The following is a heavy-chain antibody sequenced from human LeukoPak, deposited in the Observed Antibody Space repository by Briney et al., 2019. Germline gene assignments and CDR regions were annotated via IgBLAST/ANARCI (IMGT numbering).Heavy chain of an antibody. V-gene: IGHV1-69*13. D-gene: IGHD2/OR15-2a*01. Sequence: SVKVSCKASGGTFSSYAISWVRQAPGQGLEWMGGIIPIFGTANYAQKFQGRVTITADESTSTAYKELSGLRSEDTAVYYCASGANFHTLSYWGQGTLVTVSS. CDR3: ASGANFHTLSY. CDR2: IIPIFGTA. J-gene: IGHJ4*02. CDR1: GGTFSSYA.